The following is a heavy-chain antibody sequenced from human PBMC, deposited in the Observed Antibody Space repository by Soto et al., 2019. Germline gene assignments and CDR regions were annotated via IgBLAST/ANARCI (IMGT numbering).Heavy chain of an antibody. CDR2: ISGRGVST. Sequence: EVQLLDSGGGVVQPGGSLRLSCAASGFTFSSYAMSWVRQDPGKGLEWVSAISGRGVSTYYADSVKGRFTISRDNSNTTLYLQMNSRRAEDTAVYYCAKDLRLPDNWFDPWGQGTLVTVAA. J-gene: IGHJ5*02. CDR3: AKDLRLPDNWFDP. D-gene: IGHD5-12*01. CDR1: GFTFSSYA. V-gene: IGHV3-23*01.